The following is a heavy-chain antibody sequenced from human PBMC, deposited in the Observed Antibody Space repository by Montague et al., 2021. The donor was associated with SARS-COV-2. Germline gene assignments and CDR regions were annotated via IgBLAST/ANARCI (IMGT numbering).Heavy chain of an antibody. CDR2: TNHSGRN. CDR3: ARGVVAAPPVVDY. Sequence: SETLSLTCAVYGGSLSGYYWSWIRQPPGKGLEWIGETNHSGRNNXKPSLESRVTMSVDTSKNQFSLKVNSVTAADTAMYYCARGVVAAPPVVDYWGRGTLVTVSS. D-gene: IGHD2-15*01. CDR1: GGSLSGYY. V-gene: IGHV4-34*01. J-gene: IGHJ4*02.